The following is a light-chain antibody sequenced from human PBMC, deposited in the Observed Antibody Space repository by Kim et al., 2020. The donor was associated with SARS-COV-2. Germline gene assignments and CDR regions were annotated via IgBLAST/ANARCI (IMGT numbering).Light chain of an antibody. V-gene: IGKV1-5*01. J-gene: IGKJ1*01. CDR3: QQCETFPWT. Sequence: GDRVTITCRASQNIDNYLAWYQHRAGSAPKLLISDASNLESGVPSRFSGSGSGTEFTLTISGLQPDDFVTYYCQQCETFPWTFGQGTKVDIK. CDR2: DAS. CDR1: QNIDNY.